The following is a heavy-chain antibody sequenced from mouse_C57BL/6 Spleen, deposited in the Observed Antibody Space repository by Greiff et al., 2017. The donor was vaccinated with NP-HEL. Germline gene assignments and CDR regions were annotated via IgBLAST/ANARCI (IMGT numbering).Heavy chain of an antibody. J-gene: IGHJ4*01. V-gene: IGHV1-26*01. CDR3: ARRQLDRWGDYYAMDY. CDR2: INPNNGGT. Sequence: EVQLQQSGPELVKPGASVKISCKASGYTFTDYYMNWVKQSPGKSLEWIGDINPNNGGTSYNQKFKGKATLTVDKSSSTAYMELRSLTSEDSAVYYGARRQLDRWGDYYAMDYWGQGTSVNVAS. D-gene: IGHD6-1*01. CDR1: GYTFTDYY.